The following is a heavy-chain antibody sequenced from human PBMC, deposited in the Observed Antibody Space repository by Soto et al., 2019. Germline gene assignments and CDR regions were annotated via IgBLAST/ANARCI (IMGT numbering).Heavy chain of an antibody. V-gene: IGHV1-69*06. J-gene: IGHJ4*02. Sequence: ASVKVSCKASGGTFSSYAISWVRQAPGQGLEWMGGIIPIFGTANYAQKFQGRVTITADKSTSTAYMELSSLRSEDTAVYYCARVGGIYYGSASEGYWGQGTLITVSS. D-gene: IGHD3-10*01. CDR2: IIPIFGTA. CDR3: ARVGGIYYGSASEGY. CDR1: GGTFSSYA.